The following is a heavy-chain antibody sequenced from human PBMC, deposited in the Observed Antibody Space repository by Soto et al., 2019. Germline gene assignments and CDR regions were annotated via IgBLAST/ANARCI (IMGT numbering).Heavy chain of an antibody. V-gene: IGHV3-30-3*01. J-gene: IGHJ6*02. CDR3: ARDYDSSSWYYYYYYGMDV. CDR1: GFTFSSYA. CDR2: ISYDGSNK. D-gene: IGHD6-13*01. Sequence: QVRLVESGGGVVQPGRSLRLSCAASGFTFSSYAMHWVRQAPGKGLEWVAVISYDGSNKYYADSVKGRFTISRDNSKNTLYLQMNSLRAEDTAVYYCARDYDSSSWYYYYYYGMDVWGQGTTVTVSS.